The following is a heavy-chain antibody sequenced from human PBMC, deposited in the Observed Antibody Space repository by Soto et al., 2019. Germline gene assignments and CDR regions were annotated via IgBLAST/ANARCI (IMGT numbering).Heavy chain of an antibody. CDR1: GGRDSRNSSA. CDR2: TYYTSRWYN. Sequence: SQTLSRTCAISGGRDSRNSSAWNWYKQYPSRGLAWLGRTYYTSRWYNDYALSVKSRITVTPHTSQNQFYLHLNYVTPQDTAVSYCAGTTSLQWYYMDVWDKRPTVTVSS. V-gene: IGHV6-1*01. D-gene: IGHD1-7*01. J-gene: IGHJ6*03. CDR3: AGTTSLQWYYMDV.